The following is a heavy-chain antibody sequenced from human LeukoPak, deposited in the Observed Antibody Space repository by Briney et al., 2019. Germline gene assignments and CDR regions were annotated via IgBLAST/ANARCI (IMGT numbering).Heavy chain of an antibody. CDR2: IYYSGST. Sequence: PSETLSLTCTVSGGSISSSSYYWGWIRQPPGKGLEWIGSIYYSGSTYYNPSLKSRVTISVDTSKNQFSLKLSSVTAADTAVYYCARDERLGEPRGMDVWGQGTTVTVSS. J-gene: IGHJ6*02. D-gene: IGHD3-16*01. CDR3: ARDERLGEPRGMDV. CDR1: GGSISSSSYY. V-gene: IGHV4-39*07.